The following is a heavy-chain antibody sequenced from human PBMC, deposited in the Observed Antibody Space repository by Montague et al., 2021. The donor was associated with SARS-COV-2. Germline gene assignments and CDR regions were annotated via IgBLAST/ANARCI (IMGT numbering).Heavy chain of an antibody. D-gene: IGHD3-22*01. CDR3: ARGTRVVGITPGFRW. CDR1: GESVSGYY. J-gene: IGHJ4*02. Sequence: SETLSLTCAVYGESVSGYYWSWIRQPPGKGLEWIGEINHSGSTDYNPSLKSRVTISVHTSRNQFSLDLSSVTAADTAVYYCARGTRVVGITPGFRWWGQGTQVAVSS. CDR2: INHSGST. V-gene: IGHV4-34*01.